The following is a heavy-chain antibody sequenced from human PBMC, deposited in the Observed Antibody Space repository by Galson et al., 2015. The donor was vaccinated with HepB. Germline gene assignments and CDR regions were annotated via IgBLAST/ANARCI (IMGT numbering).Heavy chain of an antibody. V-gene: IGHV4-39*01. CDR3: TRRGSSSDWSFDY. J-gene: IGHJ4*02. CDR2: ICYSVDT. CDR1: GGSITSSSDC. D-gene: IGHD6-19*01. Sequence: ETLSLTCTVSGGSITSSSDCWDWIRQPPGKGLEWIGNICYSVDTHYNPSLKSRVTISVDTSKNQLSLKLRSVTAADTAVYYCTRRGSSSDWSFDYWGQGTLVTVSS.